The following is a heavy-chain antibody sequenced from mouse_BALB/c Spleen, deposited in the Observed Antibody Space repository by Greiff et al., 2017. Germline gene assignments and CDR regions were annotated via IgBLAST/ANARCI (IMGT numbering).Heavy chain of an antibody. CDR2: INSNGGST. J-gene: IGHJ4*01. CDR1: GFTFSSYG. V-gene: IGHV5-6-3*01. CDR3: ARSFTTGGDY. D-gene: IGHD1-1*01. Sequence: EVMLVESGGGLVQPGGSLKLSCAASGFTFSSYGMSWVRQTPDKRLELVATINSNGGSTYYPDSVKGRFTISRDNAKNTLYLQMSSLKSEDTAMYYCARSFTTGGDYWGQGTSVTVSS.